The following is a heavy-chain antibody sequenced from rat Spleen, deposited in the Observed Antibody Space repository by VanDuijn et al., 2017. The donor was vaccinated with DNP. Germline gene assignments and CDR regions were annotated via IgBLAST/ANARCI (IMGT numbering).Heavy chain of an antibody. Sequence: EVQLVESGGGLVQPGRSLKLSCAASGFTFSDYGMAWVRQAPTKGLEWVASISTGGGNTYYRGSVKGRFTISRDDAKSTLYLQMDSLRSEDTATYYCTAELGGYWGQGVMVAVSS. V-gene: IGHV5S13*01. J-gene: IGHJ2*01. CDR1: GFTFSDYG. D-gene: IGHD5-1*01. CDR3: TAELGGY. CDR2: ISTGGGNT.